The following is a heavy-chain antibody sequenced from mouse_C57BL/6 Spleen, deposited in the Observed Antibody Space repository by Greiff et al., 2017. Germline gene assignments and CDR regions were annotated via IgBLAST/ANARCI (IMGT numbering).Heavy chain of an antibody. CDR3: ARYPHYYGSSYYAMDY. J-gene: IGHJ4*01. D-gene: IGHD1-1*01. CDR2: IRNKANGYTT. Sequence: EVKLVESGGGLVQPGGSLSLSCAASGFTFTDYYMSWVRQPPGKALEWLGFIRNKANGYTTEYSASVKGRFTISRDNSQSNLYLQMNALRAEDSATYYCARYPHYYGSSYYAMDYWGQGTSVTVSS. V-gene: IGHV7-3*01. CDR1: GFTFTDYY.